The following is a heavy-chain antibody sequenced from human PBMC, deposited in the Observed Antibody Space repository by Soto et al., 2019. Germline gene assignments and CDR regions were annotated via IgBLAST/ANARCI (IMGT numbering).Heavy chain of an antibody. CDR3: ARGGDYYYYYYMDV. D-gene: IGHD1-26*01. CDR1: GFTFSSYW. CDR2: IKQDGSEK. J-gene: IGHJ6*03. Sequence: GESLKISCAASGFTFSSYWMSWVRQAPGKGLEWVANIKQDGSEKYYVDSVKGRFTISRDNAKNSLYLQMNSLRAEDTAVYYCARGGDYYYYYYMDVWGKGTTVTVSS. V-gene: IGHV3-7*03.